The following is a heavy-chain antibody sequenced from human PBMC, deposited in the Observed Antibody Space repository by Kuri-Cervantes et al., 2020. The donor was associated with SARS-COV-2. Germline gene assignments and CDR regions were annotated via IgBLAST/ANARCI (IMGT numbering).Heavy chain of an antibody. J-gene: IGHJ6*02. V-gene: IGHV3-23*01. D-gene: IGHD6-13*01. CDR2: ISGSGGST. Sequence: GESLKISCAASGFTFSSYAMSWVRQAPGKGLEWVSAISGSGGSTYYADSVKGRFTISRDNAKNSLYLQMNSLRDEDTAVYYCARDRDGYSSSWYGGYYYGMDVWGQGTTVTVSS. CDR1: GFTFSSYA. CDR3: ARDRDGYSSSWYGGYYYGMDV.